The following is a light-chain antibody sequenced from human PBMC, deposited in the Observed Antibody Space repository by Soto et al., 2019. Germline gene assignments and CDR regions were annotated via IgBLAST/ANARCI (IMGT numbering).Light chain of an antibody. J-gene: IGKJ1*01. Sequence: DIPMTQSPSTLSASVGDRVTITCRASQSISSWLAWYQQKPGKAPKLLIYKASSLESGVPSRFSGSGSETESTLPIGSLKLVVFATNSCQQYMSYSRAFGKGTRWKSN. CDR2: KAS. CDR3: QQYMSYSRA. V-gene: IGKV1-5*03. CDR1: QSISSW.